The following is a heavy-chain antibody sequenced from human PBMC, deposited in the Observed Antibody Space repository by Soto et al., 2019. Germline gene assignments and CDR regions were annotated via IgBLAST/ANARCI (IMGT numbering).Heavy chain of an antibody. D-gene: IGHD5-12*01. CDR1: GYTFTSYY. V-gene: IGHV1-46*01. J-gene: IGHJ4*02. Sequence: ASVKVSCKASGYTFTSYYMHWVRQAPGQGLEWMGIINPSGGSTSYAQKFQGRVTMTRDTSTSTVYMELSSLRSEDTAVYYCARDYRIRTGYSGFDYWGQGTLVTVSS. CDR3: ARDYRIRTGYSGFDY. CDR2: INPSGGST.